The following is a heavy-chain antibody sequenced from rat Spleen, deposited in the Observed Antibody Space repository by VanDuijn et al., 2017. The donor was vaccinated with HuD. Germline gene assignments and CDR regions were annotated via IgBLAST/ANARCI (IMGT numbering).Heavy chain of an antibody. J-gene: IGHJ2*01. D-gene: IGHD1-5*01. V-gene: IGHV5S14*01. CDR3: ARLRYNPFDY. Sequence: EVQLVESDGGLVQPGRSLKLSCAASGFTFSDYYMAWVRQTPTKGLEWVASLSTGGVNTYYRDSVKGRFTISRDNAKNTQYLQMDSLRSEDTATYYCARLRYNPFDYWGQGVMVTVSS. CDR1: GFTFSDYY. CDR2: LSTGGVNT.